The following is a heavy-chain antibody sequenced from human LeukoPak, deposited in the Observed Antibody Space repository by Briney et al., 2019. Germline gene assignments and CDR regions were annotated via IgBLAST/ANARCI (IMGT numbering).Heavy chain of an antibody. CDR3: ARAAASYYGMDV. J-gene: IGHJ6*02. Sequence: PGGSLRLSSAASGFTFSSYWMHWVRQAPGKGLVWVSRINSDGSSTSYADSVKGRFTISRDNAKNTLYLQMNSLRAEDTAVYYCARAAASYYGMDVWGQGTTVTVSS. CDR2: INSDGSST. D-gene: IGHD2-2*01. V-gene: IGHV3-74*01. CDR1: GFTFSSYW.